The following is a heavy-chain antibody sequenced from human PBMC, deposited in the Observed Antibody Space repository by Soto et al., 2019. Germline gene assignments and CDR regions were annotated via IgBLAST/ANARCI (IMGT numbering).Heavy chain of an antibody. J-gene: IGHJ5*02. CDR3: ARDPESVMYYDFWSGYLFDP. D-gene: IGHD3-3*01. CDR1: GYTFTSYA. V-gene: IGHV1-3*05. CDR2: INAGNGNT. Sequence: QVQLVQSGAEEKKPGASVKVSCKASGYTFTSYAMHWVRQAPGQRLEWMGWINAGNGNTKYSQKFQGRVTITRDTSASTAYMELSSLRSEDTAVYYCARDPESVMYYDFWSGYLFDPWGQGTLVSVSS.